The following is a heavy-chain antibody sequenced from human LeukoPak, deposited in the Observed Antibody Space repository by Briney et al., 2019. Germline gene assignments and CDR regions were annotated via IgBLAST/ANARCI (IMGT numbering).Heavy chain of an antibody. Sequence: GGSLRLSCAASGFTFSSYWMSWVRQAPGKGLEWVANIKQDGSEKYYVDSVKGRFTISRDNAKNSLYLQMNSLRAEDTAVYYCASWRGSGSYAYYYYYGMDVWGQGTTVTVSS. D-gene: IGHD3-10*01. CDR3: ASWRGSGSYAYYYYYGMDV. V-gene: IGHV3-7*01. CDR2: IKQDGSEK. CDR1: GFTFSSYW. J-gene: IGHJ6*02.